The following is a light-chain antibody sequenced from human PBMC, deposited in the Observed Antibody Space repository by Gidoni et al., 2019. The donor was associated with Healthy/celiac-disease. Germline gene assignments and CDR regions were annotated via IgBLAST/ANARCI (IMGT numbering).Light chain of an antibody. CDR3: QQYNNWLPGFI. CDR2: GAS. J-gene: IGKJ3*01. Sequence: EIVLTQSPATLSVSPGERATLPCRASQSVSSTLAWYQQKPGQAPRLLIYGASTRATGIPARFSGSGSGTEFTLTISSLQSEDFAVYYCQQYNNWLPGFIFGPGTKVDIK. CDR1: QSVSST. V-gene: IGKV3-15*01.